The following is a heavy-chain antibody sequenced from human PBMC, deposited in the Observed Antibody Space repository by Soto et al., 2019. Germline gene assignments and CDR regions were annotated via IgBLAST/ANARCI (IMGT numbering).Heavy chain of an antibody. D-gene: IGHD6-6*01. CDR3: ARVSSIAARPGRYYYYYGMDV. V-gene: IGHV1-69*13. J-gene: IGHJ6*02. Sequence: SVKVSCKASGGTFSSYAISWVRQAPGQGLEWMGGMIPIFGTANYAQKFQGRVTITADESTSTAYMELSSLRSEDTAVYYCARVSSIAARPGRYYYYYGMDVWGQGTTVTVSS. CDR1: GGTFSSYA. CDR2: MIPIFGTA.